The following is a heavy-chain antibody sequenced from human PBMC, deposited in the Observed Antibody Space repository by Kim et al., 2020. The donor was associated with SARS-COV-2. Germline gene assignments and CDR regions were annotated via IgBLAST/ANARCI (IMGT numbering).Heavy chain of an antibody. CDR2: ISYDGSNK. CDR1: GFTFSSYA. CDR3: ARGRTRITMIVVVTRNVYESFDI. J-gene: IGHJ3*02. D-gene: IGHD3-22*01. Sequence: GGSLRLSCAASGFTFSSYAMHWVRQAPGKGLEWVAVISYDGSNKYYADSVKGRFTISRDNSKNTLYLQMNSLRAEDTAVYYCARGRTRITMIVVVTRNVYESFDIWGQGTMVTVSS. V-gene: IGHV3-30-3*01.